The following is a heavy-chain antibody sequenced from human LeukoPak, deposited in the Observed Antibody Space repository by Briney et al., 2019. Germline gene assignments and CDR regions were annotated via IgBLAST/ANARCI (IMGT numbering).Heavy chain of an antibody. Sequence: GGSLKISCKGSGYSSTSYWIGWVRQTPGKGLEWMGIIYPGDSDTRYSPSFQGQVTISADKSISTAYLQWSSLKASDTAMYYCARHKYCSSTSCYAGDYYYYYGMDVWGQGTTVTVSS. D-gene: IGHD2-2*01. CDR2: IYPGDSDT. V-gene: IGHV5-51*01. J-gene: IGHJ6*02. CDR3: ARHKYCSSTSCYAGDYYYYYGMDV. CDR1: GYSSTSYW.